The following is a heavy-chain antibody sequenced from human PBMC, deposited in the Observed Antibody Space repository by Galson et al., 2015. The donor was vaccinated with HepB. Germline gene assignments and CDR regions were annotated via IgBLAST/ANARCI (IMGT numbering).Heavy chain of an antibody. CDR2: IHTSGSS. CDR3: ARVNRVFAVIHTDWFDP. J-gene: IGHJ5*02. Sequence: IRQSAGKGLEWIGCIHTSGSSNYNPSLKSRVTMSVDTSKNHFSLKLTSLTTADTAVYYCARVNRVFAVIHTDWFDPWGQGALVTVSS. V-gene: IGHV4-4*07. D-gene: IGHD3-3*01.